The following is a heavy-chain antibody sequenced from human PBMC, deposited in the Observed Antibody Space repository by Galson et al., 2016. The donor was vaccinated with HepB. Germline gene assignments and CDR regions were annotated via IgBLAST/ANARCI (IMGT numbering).Heavy chain of an antibody. CDR3: GKHGGFDY. V-gene: IGHV3-23*01. D-gene: IGHD3-16*01. Sequence: SLRLSCAASGFSFGTSGMSWVRQSPGGGLEWVSGITRDGETTHYADSVRGRFTISRDNSKNMLYLFMNSLRAGDTAVYYCGKHGGFDYWGQGALVTVSS. CDR2: ITRDGETT. CDR1: GFSFGTSG. J-gene: IGHJ4*02.